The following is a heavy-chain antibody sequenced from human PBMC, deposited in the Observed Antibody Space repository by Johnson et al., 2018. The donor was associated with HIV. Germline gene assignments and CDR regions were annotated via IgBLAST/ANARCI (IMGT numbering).Heavy chain of an antibody. V-gene: IGHV3-64*01. Sequence: VQLVESGGGLVQPGGSLRLSCAASGFTFSSYAMHWVRQAPGKGLEYVSAISSNGGSTYYANSVKGRFTISRDNSKNTLYLQMNSLRAEDRAVDSCANAYSSGWWALDIWGLGAMVTVSS. J-gene: IGHJ3*02. CDR3: ANAYSSGWWALDI. CDR2: ISSNGGST. D-gene: IGHD6-19*01. CDR1: GFTFSSYA.